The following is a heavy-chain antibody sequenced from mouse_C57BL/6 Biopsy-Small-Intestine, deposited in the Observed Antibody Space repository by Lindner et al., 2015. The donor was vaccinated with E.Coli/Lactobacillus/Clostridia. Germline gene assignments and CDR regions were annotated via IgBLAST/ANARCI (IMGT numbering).Heavy chain of an antibody. CDR2: INPNSGVT. CDR3: ARAFTLMGSRDY. J-gene: IGHJ4*01. V-gene: IGHV1-84*02. Sequence: SVKVSCKASGYTFTDFYIHWIRQAPGQGLEWIGWINPNSGVTNYAQNFQGRVTMTRDTSVSTAYMELSRLTSGDTAMYYCARAFTLMGSRDYWGQGTLVTVSS. D-gene: IGHD2-3*01. CDR1: GYTFTDFY.